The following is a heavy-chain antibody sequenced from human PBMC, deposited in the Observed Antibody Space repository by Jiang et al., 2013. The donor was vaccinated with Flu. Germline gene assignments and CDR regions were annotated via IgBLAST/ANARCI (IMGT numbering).Heavy chain of an antibody. CDR3: ARGPLDYVWGSYLGSCGGGCRSDAFDI. Sequence: EVKKPGSVGRRSSCKASGGTFSSYAISWVRQAPGQGLEWMGGIIPIFGTANYAQKFQGRVTITADKSTSTAYMELSSLRSEDTAVYYCARGPLDYVWGSYLGSCGGGCRSDAFDIWGQGTMVTVSS. CDR2: IIPIFGTA. CDR1: GGTFSSYA. V-gene: IGHV1-69*06. D-gene: IGHD3-16*01. J-gene: IGHJ3*02.